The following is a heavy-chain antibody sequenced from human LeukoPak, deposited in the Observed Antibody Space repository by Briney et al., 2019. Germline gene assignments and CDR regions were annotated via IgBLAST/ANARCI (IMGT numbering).Heavy chain of an antibody. J-gene: IGHJ4*02. CDR2: ISGSGGST. CDR3: AKRRCSSTSCYSLDY. D-gene: IGHD2-2*01. V-gene: IGHV3-23*01. CDR1: GFAFSSYA. Sequence: GGSLRLSCVASGFAFSSYAMSWVRQAPGQGLEWVSDISGSGGSTYYADSVKGRFTISRDNSKNTLYLQMNSLRAEDTAVYYCAKRRCSSTSCYSLDYWGQGTLVTVSS.